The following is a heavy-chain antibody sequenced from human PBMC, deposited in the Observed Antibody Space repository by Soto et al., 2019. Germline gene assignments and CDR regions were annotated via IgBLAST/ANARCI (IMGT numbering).Heavy chain of an antibody. CDR1: GYSFTDYH. V-gene: IGHV1-2*04. D-gene: IGHD2-8*01. CDR2: INPKSGGT. CDR3: ARGDSADCSNGVCSFFYNHDMDV. J-gene: IGHJ6*02. Sequence: GASVKVSCKASGYSFTDYHIHWVRQAPGQGLEWLGRINPKSGGTSTAQRFQGWVTMTTDTSISTASMELTRLTSDDTAIYYCARGDSADCSNGVCSFFYNHDMDVWGQGTTVTVSS.